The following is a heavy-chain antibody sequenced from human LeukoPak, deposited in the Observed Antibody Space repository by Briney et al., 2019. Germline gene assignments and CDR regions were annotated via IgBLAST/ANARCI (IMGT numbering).Heavy chain of an antibody. CDR2: IRYDGSNK. CDR3: AKDDGCSGGSCYSGEFDY. CDR1: GFTFSSYG. J-gene: IGHJ4*02. D-gene: IGHD2-15*01. Sequence: GGSLRLSCAASGFTFSSYGMHWVRQAPGKGLEWVAFIRYDGSNKYYADSVKGRFTISRDNSKNTLHLQMNSLRAEDTAVYYCAKDDGCSGGSCYSGEFDYWGQGTLVTVSS. V-gene: IGHV3-30*02.